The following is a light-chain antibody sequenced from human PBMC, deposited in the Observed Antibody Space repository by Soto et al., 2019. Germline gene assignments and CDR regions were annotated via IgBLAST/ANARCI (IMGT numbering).Light chain of an antibody. CDR1: QTISSW. V-gene: IGKV1-5*03. CDR3: QHYNSSSEA. J-gene: IGKJ1*01. CDR2: KAS. Sequence: DIQMTQSPSTLSGSVGDIVTITCRGSQTISSWLAWYQQKPGKAPKLLXYKASTLKSGVPSRFSGSGSGTEFTLTISSLQPDDFETYYCQHYNSSSEAFGQGTKVDIK.